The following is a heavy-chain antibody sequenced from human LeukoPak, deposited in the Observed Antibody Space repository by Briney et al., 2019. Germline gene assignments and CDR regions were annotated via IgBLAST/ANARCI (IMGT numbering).Heavy chain of an antibody. CDR3: ARAKLYMDFWSNAFDI. Sequence: SETLSLTCAVYGGSFSGYYWSWIRQPPGKGLEWIGEINHSGSTNYNSSLKSRVTISVDTSKNQFSLKLSSVTAADTAVYYCARAKLYMDFWSNAFDIWGQGTMVTVSS. CDR1: GGSFSGYY. CDR2: INHSGST. V-gene: IGHV4-34*01. J-gene: IGHJ3*02. D-gene: IGHD3-3*01.